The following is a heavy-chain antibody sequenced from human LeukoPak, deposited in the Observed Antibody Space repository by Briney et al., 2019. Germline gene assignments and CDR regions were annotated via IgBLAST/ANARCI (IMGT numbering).Heavy chain of an antibody. Sequence: SVKVSCKASGYRFTNYGVSWVRQAPGQGLEWMGGIIPIFGTANYAQKFQGRVTITADESTSTAYMELSSLRSEDTAVYYCARGYYDYVWGSYRYFDYWGQGTLVTVSS. V-gene: IGHV1-69*13. J-gene: IGHJ4*02. D-gene: IGHD3-16*02. CDR3: ARGYYDYVWGSYRYFDY. CDR2: IIPIFGTA. CDR1: GYRFTNYG.